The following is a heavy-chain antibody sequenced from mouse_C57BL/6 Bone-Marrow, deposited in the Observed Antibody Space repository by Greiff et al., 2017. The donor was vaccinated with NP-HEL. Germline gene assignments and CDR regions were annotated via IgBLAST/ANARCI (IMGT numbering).Heavy chain of an antibody. CDR2: IDPENGDT. D-gene: IGHD3-1*01. V-gene: IGHV14-4*01. Sequence: VQLQQSGAELVRPGASVKLSCTASGFNIKDDYMHWVKQRPEQGLEWIGWIDPENGDTEYASKFQGKATITADTSSNTAYLHLSSLTSEDTAVYYCTRARGYFDYWGQGTSLTVSS. J-gene: IGHJ2*02. CDR3: TRARGYFDY. CDR1: GFNIKDDY.